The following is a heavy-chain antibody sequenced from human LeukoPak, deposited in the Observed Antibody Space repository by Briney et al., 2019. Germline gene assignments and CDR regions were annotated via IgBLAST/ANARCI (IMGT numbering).Heavy chain of an antibody. J-gene: IGHJ4*02. V-gene: IGHV3-30*04. CDR3: ARGRDDYGDYGDKRVKVDYFGY. Sequence: PGRSLRLSCAASGFTFNSYAIHWVRQSPGKGLEWVAVISYDGKNKFYADSVKGRFTISRDNSKNTLYLQMNSLRAEDTAVYYCARGRDDYGDYGDKRVKVDYFGYWGQGTLVTVSS. CDR2: ISYDGKNK. D-gene: IGHD4-17*01. CDR1: GFTFNSYA.